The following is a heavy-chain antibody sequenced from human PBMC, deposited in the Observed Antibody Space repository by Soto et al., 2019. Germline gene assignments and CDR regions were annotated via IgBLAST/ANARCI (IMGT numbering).Heavy chain of an antibody. J-gene: IGHJ6*02. CDR2: IVPAFGTP. V-gene: IGHV1-69*01. Sequence: QVQLVQSGAEVKKPGSSVKVSCRASGGTFSNYAISWVRQAPGQGLECMGGIVPAFGTPNYAQNLQGRITITADDSTTTVYMDLSSLRSEDTAVYYCARGATIFGVAAYSYYEMEVWGQGTTVTVSS. D-gene: IGHD3-3*01. CDR3: ARGATIFGVAAYSYYEMEV. CDR1: GGTFSNYA.